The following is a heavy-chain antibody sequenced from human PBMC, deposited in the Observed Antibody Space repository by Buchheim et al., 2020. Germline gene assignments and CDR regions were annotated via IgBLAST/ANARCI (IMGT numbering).Heavy chain of an antibody. V-gene: IGHV3-30-3*01. CDR3: ARDPPNSGWSFDN. CDR1: GFTFSSYA. J-gene: IGHJ4*02. D-gene: IGHD6-19*01. Sequence: QVQLVESGGGVVQPGRSLRLSCAASGFTFSSYAMHWVRQAPGKGLEWVAVISYDGSNKYYADSVKGRFTISRDNFKNTLYLQMNSLRPDDTAIYYCARDPPNSGWSFDNWGQGAL. CDR2: ISYDGSNK.